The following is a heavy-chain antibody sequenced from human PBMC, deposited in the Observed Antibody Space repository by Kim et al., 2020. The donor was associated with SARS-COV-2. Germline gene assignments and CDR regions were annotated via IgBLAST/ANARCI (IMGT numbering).Heavy chain of an antibody. CDR3: ARDPRGYCSGGSCYSSDYYYCGMDV. J-gene: IGHJ6*02. Sequence: ASVKVSCKASGYTFTSYGISWVRQAPGQGLEWMGWISAYNGNTNYAQKLQGRVTMTTDTSTSTAYMELRSLRSDDTAVYYCARDPRGYCSGGSCYSSDYYYCGMDVWGQGTTGTVSS. CDR2: ISAYNGNT. D-gene: IGHD2-15*01. V-gene: IGHV1-18*01. CDR1: GYTFTSYG.